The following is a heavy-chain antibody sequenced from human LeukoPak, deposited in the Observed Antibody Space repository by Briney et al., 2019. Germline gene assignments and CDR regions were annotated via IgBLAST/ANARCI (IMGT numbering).Heavy chain of an antibody. CDR2: ISYDGSNK. CDR3: AREGGYDSSGFTPHRDAFDI. D-gene: IGHD3-22*01. J-gene: IGHJ3*02. Sequence: GGSLRLSCAASGFTFSSYAMHWVRQAPGKGLEWVAVISYDGSNKYYADSVKGRFTISRDNSKNTLYLQMNSLRAEDTAVYYCAREGGYDSSGFTPHRDAFDIWGQGTMVTVSS. V-gene: IGHV3-30*04. CDR1: GFTFSSYA.